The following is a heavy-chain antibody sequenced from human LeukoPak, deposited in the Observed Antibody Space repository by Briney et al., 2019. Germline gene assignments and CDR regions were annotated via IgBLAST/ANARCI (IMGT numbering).Heavy chain of an antibody. Sequence: SETLSLTCTVSGGSISSGGYFWSWIRQHPGKGLEWIGYMHYSESANYNPSLKSRVTISVDTSKNQISLKVNSVTAADTAVYYCARKRGRLVDYWGQGTLVTVSS. V-gene: IGHV4-31*03. CDR1: GGSISSGGYF. D-gene: IGHD6-25*01. J-gene: IGHJ4*02. CDR3: ARKRGRLVDY. CDR2: MHYSESA.